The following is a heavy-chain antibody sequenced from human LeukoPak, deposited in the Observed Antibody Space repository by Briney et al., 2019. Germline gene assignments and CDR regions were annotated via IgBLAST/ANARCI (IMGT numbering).Heavy chain of an antibody. D-gene: IGHD2-15*01. V-gene: IGHV1-18*01. J-gene: IGHJ4*02. Sequence: ASVKVSCKASGYTFTNYDMTWVRQAPGQGLEWMGWISGHKGNISSAQKLEGRVTMTKDTSTSTAYMDLRNLRSDDTAVYYCARLGCGGTCYDYWGQGTLVIVSS. CDR2: ISGHKGNI. CDR1: GYTFTNYD. CDR3: ARLGCGGTCYDY.